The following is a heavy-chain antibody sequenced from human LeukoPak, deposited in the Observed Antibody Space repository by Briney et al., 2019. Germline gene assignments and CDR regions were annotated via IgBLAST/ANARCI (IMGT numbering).Heavy chain of an antibody. CDR2: ISYDGSNK. D-gene: IGHD3-22*01. Sequence: HTGGPLRLSCAASGFTFSSYAMHWVRQAPGKGLEWVAVISYDGSNKYYADSVKGRFTISRDNSKNTLYLQMNSLRAEDTAVYYCARDSVYYDSSGRDQHWGQGNLVAVSS. CDR3: ARDSVYYDSSGRDQH. J-gene: IGHJ1*01. CDR1: GFTFSSYA. V-gene: IGHV3-30-3*01.